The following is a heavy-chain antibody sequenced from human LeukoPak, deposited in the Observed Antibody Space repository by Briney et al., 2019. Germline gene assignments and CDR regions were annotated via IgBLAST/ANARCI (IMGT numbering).Heavy chain of an antibody. Sequence: WASVKVSCKASGGTFSSYAISWVRQAPGQGLEWMGGIIPIFGIANYAQKFQGRVTITADKSTSTAYMELSSLRSEDTAVYYCARADSYYDILTGQFDYWGQGTLVTVPS. D-gene: IGHD3-9*01. CDR1: GGTFSSYA. J-gene: IGHJ4*02. CDR2: IIPIFGIA. V-gene: IGHV1-69*10. CDR3: ARADSYYDILTGQFDY.